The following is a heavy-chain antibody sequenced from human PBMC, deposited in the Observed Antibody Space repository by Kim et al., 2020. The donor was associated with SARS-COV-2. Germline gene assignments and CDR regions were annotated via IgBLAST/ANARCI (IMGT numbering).Heavy chain of an antibody. CDR2: IYYSGST. D-gene: IGHD4-17*01. V-gene: IGHV4-39*07. J-gene: IGHJ4*02. CDR1: GGSISSSSYY. CDR3: ARDGMGNDYGDYFFPEDDY. Sequence: SETLSLTCTVSGGSISSSSYYWGWIRQPPGKGLEWIGSIYYSGSTYYNPSLKSRVTISVDTSKNQFSLKLSSVTAADTAVYYCARDGMGNDYGDYFFPEDDYWGQGTLVTVSS.